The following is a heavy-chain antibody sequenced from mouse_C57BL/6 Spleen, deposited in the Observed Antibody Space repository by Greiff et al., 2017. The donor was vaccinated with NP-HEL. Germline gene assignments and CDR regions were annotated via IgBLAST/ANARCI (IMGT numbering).Heavy chain of an antibody. CDR2: INPISGST. CDR3: ARLGGWFAY. CDR1: GYTFPGYW. V-gene: IGHV1-64*01. Sequence: QVQLQQPGAELVKPGASVKLSCKASGYTFPGYWRHWVKQRPGQGLEWIGMINPISGSTNNNEKFKGKATLTVDKSSSTAYTQLSSLTSEDTAVYDCARLGGWFAYWGQETLVTVSA. J-gene: IGHJ3*01. D-gene: IGHD4-1*01.